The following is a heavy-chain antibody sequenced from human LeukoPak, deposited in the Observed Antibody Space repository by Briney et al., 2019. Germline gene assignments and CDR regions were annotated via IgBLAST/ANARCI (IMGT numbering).Heavy chain of an antibody. CDR1: GYTFTSYG. V-gene: IGHV1-18*01. CDR2: ISAYNGNT. Sequence: GASVKVSCKASGYTFTSYGISWVRQAPGQGLEWMGWISAYNGNTNYAQKLQGRVTMTRDTSTSTVYMELSSLRSEDTAVYYCATNYYDFWSGYYFGYWGQGTLVSVSS. J-gene: IGHJ4*02. CDR3: ATNYYDFWSGYYFGY. D-gene: IGHD3-3*01.